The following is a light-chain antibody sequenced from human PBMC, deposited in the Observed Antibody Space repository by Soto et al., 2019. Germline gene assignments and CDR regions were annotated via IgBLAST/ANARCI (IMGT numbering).Light chain of an antibody. J-gene: IGKJ1*01. CDR1: QSIRSW. CDR2: DAS. CDR3: QQYDSYPWT. V-gene: IGKV1-5*01. Sequence: SHTTLSPSCLCASLRDRVTITCRARQSIRSWLAWYQQKSGKAPKLLIYDASSLESGVPSRFSGSESGTEFTLAINSLQPDDFATYYCQQYDSYPWTFGQGTKVDIK.